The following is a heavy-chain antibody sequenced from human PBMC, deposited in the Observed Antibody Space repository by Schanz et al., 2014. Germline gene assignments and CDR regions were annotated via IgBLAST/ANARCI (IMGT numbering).Heavy chain of an antibody. Sequence: QVHLVQSGAEVKKPGSSVKVSCKASGGTFSSDTFSWVRQAPGQGLEWMGRIVPIAGITNYAQRFQGRVTITADKSSDTAYMELTSLRSEDTAVYYCAGTYCSSTSCYTGYYYMDVWGKGTTVTDSS. CDR3: AGTYCSSTSCYTGYYYMDV. CDR1: GGTFSSDT. CDR2: IVPIAGIT. V-gene: IGHV1-69*02. D-gene: IGHD2-2*02. J-gene: IGHJ6*03.